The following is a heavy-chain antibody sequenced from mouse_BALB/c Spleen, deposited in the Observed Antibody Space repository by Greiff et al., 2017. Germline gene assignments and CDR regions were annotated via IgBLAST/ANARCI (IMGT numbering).Heavy chain of an antibody. CDR1: GFTFSSYT. J-gene: IGHJ2*01. CDR3: TRGSYDGYRYYFDY. CDR2: ISSGGSYT. D-gene: IGHD2-3*01. V-gene: IGHV5-6-4*01. Sequence: EVQGVESGGGLVKPGGSLKLSCAASGFTFSSYTMSWVRQTPEKRLEWVATISSGGSYTYYPDSVKGRFTISRDNAKNTLYLQMSSLKSEDTAMYYCTRGSYDGYRYYFDYWGQGTTLTVSS.